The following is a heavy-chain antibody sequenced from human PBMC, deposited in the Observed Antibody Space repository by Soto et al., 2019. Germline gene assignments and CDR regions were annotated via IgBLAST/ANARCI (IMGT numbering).Heavy chain of an antibody. CDR3: ARVYSSGYYNLTGWAYWYFDL. CDR2: IYTSGST. Sequence: PSKTLSLTCTVSGGSISSYYWSWIRQPAGKGLEWIGRIYTSGSTNYNPSLKSRVTMSVDTSKNQFSLKLSSVTAADTAVYYCARVYSSGYYNLTGWAYWYFDLWGRGTLVTVSS. V-gene: IGHV4-4*07. J-gene: IGHJ2*01. D-gene: IGHD3-22*01. CDR1: GGSISSYY.